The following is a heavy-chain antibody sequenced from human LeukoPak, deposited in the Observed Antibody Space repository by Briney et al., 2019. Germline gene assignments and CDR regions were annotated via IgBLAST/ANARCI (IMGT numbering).Heavy chain of an antibody. CDR1: GYTFTGYY. CDR2: INPNSGGT. V-gene: IGHV1-2*06. D-gene: IGHD1-26*01. CDR3: TRLGDIVGAHFDY. Sequence: ASVKVSCKASGYTFTGYYMHWVRQAPGQGLEWMGRINPNSGGTNYAQKFQGRVTMTRDTSISTAYMELSRLRSDDTAVYYCTRLGDIVGAHFDYWGQGTLVTVSS. J-gene: IGHJ4*02.